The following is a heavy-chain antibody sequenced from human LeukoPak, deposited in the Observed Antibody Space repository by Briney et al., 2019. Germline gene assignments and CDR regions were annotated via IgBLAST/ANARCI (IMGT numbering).Heavy chain of an antibody. Sequence: GGSLRLSCVASGLNFNSHTMKWVRQAPGKGLEWVSSISSDSNSIYHADSVKGRFTISRDNAKNSLYLQMNSLRAEDTAVYYWSKMEKVYYGSGGFSPPLMDVWGQGTTVIVSS. J-gene: IGHJ6*02. CDR3: SKMEKVYYGSGGFSPPLMDV. CDR1: GLNFNSHT. D-gene: IGHD3-10*01. CDR2: ISSDSNSI. V-gene: IGHV3-21*01.